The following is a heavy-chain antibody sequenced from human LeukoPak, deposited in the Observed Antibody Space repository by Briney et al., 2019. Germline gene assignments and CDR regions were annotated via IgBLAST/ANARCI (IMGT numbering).Heavy chain of an antibody. Sequence: SQTLSLTCTVSGGSLSSGGYYWGWVRQHPGTGLEWVGYIYYSGSTYYNPSLKSRVTISVDTSKNQFSLKLSSVTAADTAVYYCARGGDSSGYYGGAHDAFDIWGQGTMVTVSS. V-gene: IGHV4-31*03. CDR3: ARGGDSSGYYGGAHDAFDI. J-gene: IGHJ3*02. CDR2: IYYSGST. CDR1: GGSLSSGGYY. D-gene: IGHD3-22*01.